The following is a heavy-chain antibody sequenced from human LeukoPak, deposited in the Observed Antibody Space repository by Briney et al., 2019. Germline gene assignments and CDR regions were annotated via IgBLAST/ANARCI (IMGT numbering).Heavy chain of an antibody. D-gene: IGHD2-15*01. CDR2: IIPIFGTA. Sequence: GASVKVSCKASGYTFTSYGISWVRQAPGQGLEWMGGIIPIFGTANYAQKFQGRVTITADKSTSTAYMELSSLRSEDTAVYYCARADKCSGGSCYSWWFDPWGQGTLVTVSS. V-gene: IGHV1-69*06. CDR1: GYTFTSYG. J-gene: IGHJ5*02. CDR3: ARADKCSGGSCYSWWFDP.